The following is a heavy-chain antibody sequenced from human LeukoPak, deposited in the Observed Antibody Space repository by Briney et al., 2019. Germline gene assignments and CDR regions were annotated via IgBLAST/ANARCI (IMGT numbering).Heavy chain of an antibody. CDR2: IIPIFGTA. J-gene: IGHJ4*02. Sequence: ASVKVSCKASGGTFSSYAISWVRQAPGQGLEWMGGIIPIFGTANYAQKFQGRVAITTDESTSTAYMELSSLRSEDTAVYYCARVDGDYGLDYWGQGTLVTVSS. CDR3: ARVDGDYGLDY. CDR1: GGTFSSYA. V-gene: IGHV1-69*05. D-gene: IGHD4-17*01.